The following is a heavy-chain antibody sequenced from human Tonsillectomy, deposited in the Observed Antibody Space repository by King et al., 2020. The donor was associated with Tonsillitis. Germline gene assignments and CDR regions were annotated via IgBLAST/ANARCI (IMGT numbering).Heavy chain of an antibody. V-gene: IGHV1-2*04. CDR3: ARESILASATGGYHYMDV. CDR2: IDPNSGGT. J-gene: IGHJ6*03. Sequence: QLVQSGAEVKKPGASVKVSCKASGYTFTGSFMHWVRQAPGQGLEWMGWIDPNSGGTNYAQKFQGWVTMTRDTSISTAYMELNRLRSDDTAVYYCARESILASATGGYHYMDVWGKGTTVTVPS. CDR1: GYTFTGSF. D-gene: IGHD6-6*01.